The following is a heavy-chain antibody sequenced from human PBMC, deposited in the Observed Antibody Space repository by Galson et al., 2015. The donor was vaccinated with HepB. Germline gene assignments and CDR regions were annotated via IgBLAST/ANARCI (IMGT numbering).Heavy chain of an antibody. CDR1: GFTFSYYA. CDR3: ARERGRTVFGVVTQRDGMDV. V-gene: IGHV3-23*01. D-gene: IGHD3-3*01. CDR2: ITPSGDNT. Sequence: SLRLSCAASGFTFSYYAMAWVRQAPGKGLEWISAITPSGDNTYSADSMKGRFTISRDNSKNTLYLQMNSLRAEDTAVYYCARERGRTVFGVVTQRDGMDVWGQGTTVTVSS. J-gene: IGHJ6*02.